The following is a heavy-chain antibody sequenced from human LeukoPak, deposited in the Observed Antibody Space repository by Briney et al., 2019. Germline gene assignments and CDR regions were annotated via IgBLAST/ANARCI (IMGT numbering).Heavy chain of an antibody. Sequence: GGSLRLSCAASGFTFSSYGMHWVRQATGKGLEWVAVISYDGSNKYYADSVKVRFTISRDNSKNTLYLQMNSLRAEDTAVYYCAKDLTGTTDYWGQGTLVTVTS. J-gene: IGHJ4*02. V-gene: IGHV3-30*18. CDR2: ISYDGSNK. D-gene: IGHD1-7*01. CDR1: GFTFSSYG. CDR3: AKDLTGTTDY.